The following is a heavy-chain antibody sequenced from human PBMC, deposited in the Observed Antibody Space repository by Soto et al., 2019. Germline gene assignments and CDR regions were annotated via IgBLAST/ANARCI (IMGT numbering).Heavy chain of an antibody. CDR3: TRYSSSSSRRFDY. Sequence: QVQLQQWGAGLLKPSETLSLTCAVYGGSFSGYYWSWIRQPPGKGLEWIGEINHSGSTNYNPSLKSRCTISVDTSKNQFSLKLSSIIAADSAQFYCTRYSSSSSRRFDYWGQGTLVTVCS. D-gene: IGHD6-6*01. V-gene: IGHV4-34*01. J-gene: IGHJ4*02. CDR2: INHSGST. CDR1: GGSFSGYY.